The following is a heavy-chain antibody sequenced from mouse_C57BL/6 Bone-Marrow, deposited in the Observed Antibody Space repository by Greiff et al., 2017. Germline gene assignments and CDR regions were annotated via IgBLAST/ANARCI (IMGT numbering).Heavy chain of an antibody. J-gene: IGHJ4*01. CDR1: GFTFSSYA. CDR3: TREERDYDDAMDY. D-gene: IGHD2-4*01. CDR2: ISSGGDYI. V-gene: IGHV5-9-1*02. Sequence: EVMLVESGEGLVKPGGSLELSCAASGFTFSSYAMSWVRQTPEKRLEWVAYISSGGDYIYYADTVKGRFTISRDNARNTLYLQMSSLKSEDTAMYYCTREERDYDDAMDYWCQGTSVTVSS.